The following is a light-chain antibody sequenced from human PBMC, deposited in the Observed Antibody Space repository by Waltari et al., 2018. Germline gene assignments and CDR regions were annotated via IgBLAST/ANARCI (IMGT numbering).Light chain of an antibody. CDR2: EVS. V-gene: IGLV2-14*01. Sequence: QSALTQPASVSGSPGQSITIPCTGTSSDVGGYNYVSWYQQHPGKAPKLMIYEVSNRPSGVSNRFSGSKSGNTASLTISGLQAEDEAGYYCSSYTSSSTLVFGGGTKLTVL. J-gene: IGLJ2*01. CDR3: SSYTSSSTLV. CDR1: SSDVGGYNY.